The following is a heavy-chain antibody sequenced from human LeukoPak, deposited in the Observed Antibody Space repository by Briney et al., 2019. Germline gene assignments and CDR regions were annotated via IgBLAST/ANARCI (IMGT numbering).Heavy chain of an antibody. J-gene: IGHJ4*02. Sequence: GGNLSLSCAASGFTISDNYMSWIREAPGQGLERITYISSSGHSIYYADSVKGRFTISRDTAQNSVHLQMNSLGAEDTAVYYCARGSVTSLRHFDYWGQGALVTVSS. CDR3: ARGSVTSLRHFDY. CDR2: ISSSGHSI. CDR1: GFTISDNY. V-gene: IGHV3-11*01. D-gene: IGHD2-21*02.